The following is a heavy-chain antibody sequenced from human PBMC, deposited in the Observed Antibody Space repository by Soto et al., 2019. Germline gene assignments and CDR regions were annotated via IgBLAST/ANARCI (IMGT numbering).Heavy chain of an antibody. CDR2: LYYSGSA. J-gene: IGHJ6*02. D-gene: IGHD3-10*01. CDR3: ARGVGFGYYYYHMDL. V-gene: IGHV4-61*01. CDR1: GGSVNNISDY. Sequence: QVQLQESGPGLVNPSETLSLTCTVSGGSVNNISDYWSWVRQPPGKGLEWIGYLYYSGSADYNPSLGSLVTISLDKSKNQFSLKLSSVTTADTAVYYCARGVGFGYYYYHMDLWGQGTTVTVSS.